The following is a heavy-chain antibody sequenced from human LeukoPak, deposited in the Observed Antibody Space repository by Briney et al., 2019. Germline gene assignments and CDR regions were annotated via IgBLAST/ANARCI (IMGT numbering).Heavy chain of an antibody. J-gene: IGHJ4*02. CDR1: GFTFSTYN. D-gene: IGHD6-13*01. CDR3: AREGSSSWYCDY. CDR2: ISSSSRTI. V-gene: IGHV3-48*02. Sequence: PGGSLRLSCAASGFTFSTYNMNWVRQAPGKGLEWVSYISSSSRTIYYGDSVKGRFTISRDNGKNSLYLQMNSLRDEDTAVYYCAREGSSSWYCDYWGQGTLVTVSS.